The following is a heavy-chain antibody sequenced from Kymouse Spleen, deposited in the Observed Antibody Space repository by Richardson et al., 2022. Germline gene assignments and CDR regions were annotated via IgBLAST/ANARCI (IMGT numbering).Heavy chain of an antibody. D-gene: IGHD1-7*01. Sequence: QVQLQQWGAGLLKPSETLSLTCAVYGGSFSGYYWSWIRQPPGKGLEWIGEINHSGSTNYNPSLKSRVTISVDTSKNQFSLKLSSVTAADTAVYYCARGRGNWNSFFDYWGQGTLVTVSS. CDR2: INHSGST. CDR3: ARGRGNWNSFFDY. J-gene: IGHJ4*02. V-gene: IGHV4-34*01. CDR1: GGSFSGYY.